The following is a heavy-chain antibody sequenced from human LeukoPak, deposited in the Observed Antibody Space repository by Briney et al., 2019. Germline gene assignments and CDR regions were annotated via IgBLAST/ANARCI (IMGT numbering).Heavy chain of an antibody. CDR3: ARETLSGYDGNDAFDI. CDR2: IYHSGST. V-gene: IGHV4-38-2*02. D-gene: IGHD5-12*01. CDR1: GYSISSGYY. Sequence: PSETLSLTCAVSGYSISSGYYWGWIRQPPGKGLEWIGSIYHSGSTYYNPSLKSRVTISVDTSKNQFSLKLSSVTAADTAVYYCARETLSGYDGNDAFDIWGQGTKVSVSS. J-gene: IGHJ3*02.